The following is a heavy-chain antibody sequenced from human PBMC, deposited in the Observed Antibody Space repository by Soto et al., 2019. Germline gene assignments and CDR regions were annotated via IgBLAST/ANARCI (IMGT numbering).Heavy chain of an antibody. CDR3: ARRVPYSSNWHFDY. V-gene: IGHV4-39*01. D-gene: IGHD6-13*01. CDR2: IYYSGST. J-gene: IGHJ4*02. CDR1: GGSISSNSYY. Sequence: SETLSLTCTVSGGSISSNSYYWGWVRQPPGKGLEWIGSIYYSGSTYYNPSLKSRVTISVDTSKNQFSLKLSSVTAADTAVYHCARRVPYSSNWHFDYWGQGTLVTVSS.